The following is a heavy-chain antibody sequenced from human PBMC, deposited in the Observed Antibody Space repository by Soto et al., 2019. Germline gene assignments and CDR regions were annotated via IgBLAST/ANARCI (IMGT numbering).Heavy chain of an antibody. CDR1: EGKVIDYY. CDR2: ISGSSGST. D-gene: IGHD3-10*01. V-gene: IGHV3-23*01. Sequence: SIRLTNTASEGKVIDYYVSCISQEKGKGLEWVSAISGSSGSTYYADSVKGRFTISRDNPKTTLYLQMNSLSAEDTAVYYCAKLMGPMDRGVISPFDYWGQRTLVTVSS. J-gene: IGHJ4*02. CDR3: AKLMGPMDRGVISPFDY.